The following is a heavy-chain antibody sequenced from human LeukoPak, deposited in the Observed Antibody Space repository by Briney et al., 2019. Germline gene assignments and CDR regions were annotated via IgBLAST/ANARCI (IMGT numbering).Heavy chain of an antibody. CDR1: GYTFTNNF. J-gene: IGHJ3*02. D-gene: IGHD2/OR15-2a*01. V-gene: IGHV1-46*01. CDR2: INPSGDNT. Sequence: GASVKVSCKASGYTFTNNFMHWVRQAPGQGLEWIGIINPSGDNTWYAQKFQGRVTITADKSTSTAYMELSSLRSEDTAVYYCARGRRMIQNAFDIWGQGTMVTVSS. CDR3: ARGRRMIQNAFDI.